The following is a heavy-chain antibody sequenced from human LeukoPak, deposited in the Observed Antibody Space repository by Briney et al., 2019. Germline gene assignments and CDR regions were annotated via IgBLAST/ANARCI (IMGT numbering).Heavy chain of an antibody. CDR1: GFTFSSYE. D-gene: IGHD3-3*01. V-gene: IGHV3-48*03. CDR2: ISSSGSTI. CDR3: ARVNLMGFWSGYSVDS. Sequence: GGSLRLSCAASGFTFSSYEMNWVRQAPGKGLEWVSYISSSGSTIYYADSVKGRFPISRDNAKNSLYLQMNSLRAEDTAVYYCARVNLMGFWSGYSVDSWGQGTLVTVSS. J-gene: IGHJ4*02.